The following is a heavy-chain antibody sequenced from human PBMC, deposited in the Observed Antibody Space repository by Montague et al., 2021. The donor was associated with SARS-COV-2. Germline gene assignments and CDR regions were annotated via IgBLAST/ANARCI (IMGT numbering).Heavy chain of an antibody. CDR3: ARMRKGSYYYGMDV. V-gene: IGHV1-2*04. J-gene: IGHJ6*02. CDR2: INPNSGGT. CDR1: GYTFTGYY. Sequence: SVKVSCKASGYTFTGYYMHWVRQAPGQGLEWVGWINPNSGGTNYAQKFQGWVTMTRDTSISTAYMELSRLRSDDTAVYYCARMRKGSYYYGMDVWGQGTTVPGSS.